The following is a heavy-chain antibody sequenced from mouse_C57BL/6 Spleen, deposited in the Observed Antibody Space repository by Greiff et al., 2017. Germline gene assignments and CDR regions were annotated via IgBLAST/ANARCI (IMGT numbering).Heavy chain of an antibody. V-gene: IGHV1-26*01. CDR2: INPNNGGT. D-gene: IGHD6-1*01. CDR3: ARRGSAGNFAY. J-gene: IGHJ3*01. Sequence: VQLQQSGPELVKPGASVKISCKASGYTFTDYYMNWVKQSHGKSLEWIGDINPNNGGTSYNQKFKGKATLTVDKSSSTAYMELRSLTSEDFAVYYCARRGSAGNFAYWGQGTLVTVSA. CDR1: GYTFTDYY.